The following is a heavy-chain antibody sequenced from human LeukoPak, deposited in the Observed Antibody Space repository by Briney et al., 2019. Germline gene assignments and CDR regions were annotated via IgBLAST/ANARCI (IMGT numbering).Heavy chain of an antibody. V-gene: IGHV3-7*01. CDR2: INQDGTER. Sequence: GGSLRLSCAASGFTFSSYWMNWVRQAPGKGLEWVANINQDGTERYYVDSVKGRFTISRDNAKNSLYLQMNSLRAEDTAIYYCARGIDIWGQGTMVTVSP. CDR1: GFTFSSYW. J-gene: IGHJ3*02. CDR3: ARGIDI.